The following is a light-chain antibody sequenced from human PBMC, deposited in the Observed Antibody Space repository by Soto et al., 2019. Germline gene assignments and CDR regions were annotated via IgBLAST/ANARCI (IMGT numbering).Light chain of an antibody. J-gene: IGKJ1*01. Sequence: DIQMTQSPSTLSASVGDRVTITCRASQSISSWLAWYQQKXXXAPKLLIYDASSLEGGVPSXXXXXXXXXXXXXTISSLQPDDFATYYCQQYNSYTWTFGQGTKVEIK. V-gene: IGKV1-5*01. CDR1: QSISSW. CDR3: QQYNSYTWT. CDR2: DAS.